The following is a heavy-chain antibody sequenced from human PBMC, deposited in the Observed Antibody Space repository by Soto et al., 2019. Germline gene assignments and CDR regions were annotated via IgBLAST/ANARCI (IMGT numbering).Heavy chain of an antibody. CDR1: GGSISSGDYY. D-gene: IGHD3-22*01. Sequence: PSETLSLTCTVSGGSISSGDYYWSWIRQPPGKGLEWIGYIYYSGSTYYNPSLKSRVTTSVDTSTSTAYMELRSLRSDDTAVYYCARGSPYYYDSSGYSPFDYWGQGTLVTVSS. CDR2: IYYSGST. V-gene: IGHV4-30-4*02. J-gene: IGHJ4*02. CDR3: ARGSPYYYDSSGYSPFDY.